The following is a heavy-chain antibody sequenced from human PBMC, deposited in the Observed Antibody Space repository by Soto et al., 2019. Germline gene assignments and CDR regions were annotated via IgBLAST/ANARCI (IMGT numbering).Heavy chain of an antibody. V-gene: IGHV3-30-3*01. J-gene: IGHJ6*01. D-gene: IGHD1-26*01. CDR1: GFTFSSYA. CDR2: ISYDGSNK. CDR3: ARGGGWELLSGGGGGMDV. Sequence: QVQLVESGGGVVQPGRSLRLSCAASGFTFSSYAMHWVRQAPGKGLEWVAVISYDGSNKYYADSVKGRFTISRDNSKNARYLQMNSLRAEDTAVYYCARGGGWELLSGGGGGMDVW.